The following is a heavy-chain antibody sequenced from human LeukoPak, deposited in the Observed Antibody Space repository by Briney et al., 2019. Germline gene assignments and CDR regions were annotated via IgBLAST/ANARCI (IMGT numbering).Heavy chain of an antibody. CDR1: GGTFSSYA. V-gene: IGHV1-69*01. J-gene: IGHJ4*02. CDR2: IIPIFGTA. D-gene: IGHD5-18*01. Sequence: SVKVSCKASGGTFSSYAISWVRQAPGQGLEWMGGIIPIFGTANYAQKFQGRVTITADESTSTAYMELSSLRSEDTAVYYCASRYSYGPTHFDYWGQGTLVTVSS. CDR3: ASRYSYGPTHFDY.